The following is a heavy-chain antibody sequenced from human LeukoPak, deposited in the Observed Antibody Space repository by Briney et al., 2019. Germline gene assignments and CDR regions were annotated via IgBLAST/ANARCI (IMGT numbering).Heavy chain of an antibody. CDR2: VRSDGVTT. D-gene: IGHD6-6*01. J-gene: IGHJ3*02. CDR1: GFSFARHA. V-gene: IGHV3-23*01. Sequence: EPGGSLRLSCAASGFSFARHAMSWVRQAPGRGLEWVSDVRSDGVTTFYADSVKGRFTISRDNSKNTLYLQMNSLRAEDTAVYYCAKTGRGIAARDAFDIWGQGTMVTVSS. CDR3: AKTGRGIAARDAFDI.